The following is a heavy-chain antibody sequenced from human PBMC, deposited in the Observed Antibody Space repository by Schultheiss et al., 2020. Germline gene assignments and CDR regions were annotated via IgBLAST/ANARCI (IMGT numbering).Heavy chain of an antibody. CDR3: ARSAAILGGMDV. J-gene: IGHJ6*02. Sequence: GGSLRLSCAASGFAFDEYTMHWVRQAPGKGLEWVSVIYSGGSTYYADSVKGRFTISRDNSKNTLYLQMSSLRGDDTAVYYCARSAAILGGMDVWGQGTTVTVSS. CDR1: GFAFDEYT. CDR2: IYSGGST. D-gene: IGHD3-9*01. V-gene: IGHV3-23*03.